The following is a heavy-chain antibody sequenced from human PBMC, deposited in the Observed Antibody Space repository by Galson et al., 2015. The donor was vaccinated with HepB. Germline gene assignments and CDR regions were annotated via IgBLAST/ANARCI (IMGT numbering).Heavy chain of an antibody. CDR2: SYYRSKWYK. CDR3: ASGGTTARPPFGP. CDR1: GDSVSSDRVA. Sequence: CAISGDSVSSDRVAWNWIRESPSRGLEWLGRSYYRSKWYKDYAVSVKSRITINVDTSKNQFSLQLNSVSPEDTAVYYCASGGTTARPPFGPWGQGTLVTVSS. D-gene: IGHD4-17*01. J-gene: IGHJ5*02. V-gene: IGHV6-1*01.